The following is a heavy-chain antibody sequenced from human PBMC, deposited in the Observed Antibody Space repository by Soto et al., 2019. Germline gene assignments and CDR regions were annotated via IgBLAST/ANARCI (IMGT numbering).Heavy chain of an antibody. J-gene: IGHJ4*02. Sequence: ASMTLARAASGFTVDYNWMHWFRPPHAQGLVWVSHIHSDGSTTTYADSVKGRFTISRDNSKNTLYLQMNSLRAEDTAVYYCARYPEYYDFWSGYYAGLDYWGQGTLVTVSS. D-gene: IGHD3-3*01. CDR3: ARYPEYYDFWSGYYAGLDY. CDR2: IHSDGSTT. V-gene: IGHV3-74*01. CDR1: GFTVDYNW.